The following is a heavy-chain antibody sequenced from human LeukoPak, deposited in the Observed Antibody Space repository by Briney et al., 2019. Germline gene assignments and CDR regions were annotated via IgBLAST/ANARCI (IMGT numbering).Heavy chain of an antibody. CDR2: IYHSGST. Sequence: TLSLTCAVSGGSISSGGYSWSWIRQPPGKGLEWIGYIYHSGSTYYNPSLKSRVTISVDRSKNQFSLKLSSVTAADTAVYYCARVSAVRFSYYFDYWGQGTLVTVSS. CDR1: GGSISSGGYS. V-gene: IGHV4-30-2*01. J-gene: IGHJ4*02. D-gene: IGHD4-17*01. CDR3: ARVSAVRFSYYFDY.